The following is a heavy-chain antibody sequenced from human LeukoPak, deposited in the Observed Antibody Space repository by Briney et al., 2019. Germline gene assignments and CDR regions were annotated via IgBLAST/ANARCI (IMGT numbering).Heavy chain of an antibody. Sequence: PSETLSLTCAVYGGSFSGYYWSWIRQPPGKGLEWIGEINHSGSTNYNPSLKSRVTISVDTSKNQFSLKLSSVTAADTAVYYCARDIAVAGIAFDIWGQGTMVTVSS. J-gene: IGHJ3*02. CDR3: ARDIAVAGIAFDI. V-gene: IGHV4-34*01. CDR1: GGSFSGYY. D-gene: IGHD6-19*01. CDR2: INHSGST.